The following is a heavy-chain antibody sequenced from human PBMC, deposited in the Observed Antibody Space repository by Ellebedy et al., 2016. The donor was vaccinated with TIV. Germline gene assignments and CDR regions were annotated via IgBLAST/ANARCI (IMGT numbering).Heavy chain of an antibody. Sequence: PGGSLRLSCAVSGFTFSDYAMSWVRQAPGKGLEWISTISASGISKFYSDSVRGRFTVSRDNSDHTLYVDRNSLRADDTAVYYCAKERHCSGRVCHSLYFDYWGQGALVTVSS. CDR1: GFTFSDYA. CDR3: AKERHCSGRVCHSLYFDY. D-gene: IGHD2-21*02. J-gene: IGHJ4*02. CDR2: ISASGISK. V-gene: IGHV3-23*01.